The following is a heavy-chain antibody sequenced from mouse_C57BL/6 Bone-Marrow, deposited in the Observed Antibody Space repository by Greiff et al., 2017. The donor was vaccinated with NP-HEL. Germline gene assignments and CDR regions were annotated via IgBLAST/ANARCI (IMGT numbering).Heavy chain of an antibody. CDR2: INPNNGGT. CDR3: AKSSYYYGTLYAMDY. J-gene: IGHJ4*01. V-gene: IGHV1-22*01. CDR1: GYTFTDYN. Sequence: VQLQQSGPELVKPGASVKMSCKASGYTFTDYNMHWVKQSHGKSLEWIGYINPNNGGTSYNQKFKGKATLTVNKSSSTAYMELRSLTSEESAVYYCAKSSYYYGTLYAMDYWGQGTSVTVSS. D-gene: IGHD1-1*01.